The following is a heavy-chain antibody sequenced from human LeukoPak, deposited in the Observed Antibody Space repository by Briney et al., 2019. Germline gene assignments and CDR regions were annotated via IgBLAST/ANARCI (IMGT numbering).Heavy chain of an antibody. D-gene: IGHD3-22*01. CDR1: GYTFTGYY. J-gene: IGHJ4*02. V-gene: IGHV1-2*02. CDR3: ARDLPYDSSGYYSDYFDY. CDR2: INPNSGGT. Sequence: ASVKVSCKASGYTFTGYYMHWVRQAPGQGLEWTGWINPNSGGTNYAQKFQGRVTMTRDTSISTAYMELSRLRSDDTAVYYCARDLPYDSSGYYSDYFDYWGQGTLVTVSS.